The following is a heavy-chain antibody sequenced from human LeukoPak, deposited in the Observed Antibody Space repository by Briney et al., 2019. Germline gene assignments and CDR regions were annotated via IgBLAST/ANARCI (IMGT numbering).Heavy chain of an antibody. V-gene: IGHV3-21*01. D-gene: IGHD6-19*01. J-gene: IGHJ4*02. CDR2: ISSSGTYK. Sequence: GSLRLSCAVSGFTFSSYSMSWVRQASGKGLEWVSSISSSGTYKYYADSVKGRFTISRDNAKNSLYLQMNSLRAEDTAVYYCAKGKDSVAGATNDYWGQGTLVTVSS. CDR3: AKGKDSVAGATNDY. CDR1: GFTFSSYS.